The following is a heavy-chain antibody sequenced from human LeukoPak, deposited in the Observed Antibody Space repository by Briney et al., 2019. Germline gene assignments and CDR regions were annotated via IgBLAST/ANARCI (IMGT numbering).Heavy chain of an antibody. D-gene: IGHD2-15*01. CDR3: ARDNSGGSAFDI. Sequence: ASVKVSCKASGYTFTSYGISWVRPAPGQGLEWMGWISAYNGNTNYAQKLQGRVTMTTDTSTSTAYMELRSLRSDDTAVYYCARDNSGGSAFDIWGQGTMVTVSS. V-gene: IGHV1-18*01. CDR2: ISAYNGNT. CDR1: GYTFTSYG. J-gene: IGHJ3*02.